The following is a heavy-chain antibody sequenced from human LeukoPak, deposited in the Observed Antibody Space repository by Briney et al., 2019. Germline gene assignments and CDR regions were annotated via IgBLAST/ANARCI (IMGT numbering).Heavy chain of an antibody. CDR3: AKAYYDSSGYYYFDY. CDR2: ISGSGGST. J-gene: IGHJ4*02. CDR1: GFTFSSYA. Sequence: GGSLRLSCAASGFTFSSYAMSWVRQAPGKGLEWVSGISGSGGSTYYAASVKGRFTISRDNSKNPLYLQMNSLRAADTAVYYCAKAYYDSSGYYYFDYWGQGTLVTVSS. D-gene: IGHD3-22*01. V-gene: IGHV3-23*01.